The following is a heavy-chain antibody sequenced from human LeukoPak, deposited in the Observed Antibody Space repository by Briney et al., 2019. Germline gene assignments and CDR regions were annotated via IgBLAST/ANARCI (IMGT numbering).Heavy chain of an antibody. D-gene: IGHD5-12*01. CDR2: LNPNSGAT. CDR1: GYNFTCYY. V-gene: IGHV1-2*02. CDR3: ATGRAYRYDSPLDY. J-gene: IGHJ4*02. Sequence: ASVKVSCKASGYNFTCYYMHLVRQAPGQGLEWMGWLNPNSGATNYAQNFQGRVTMTRDTSISTAYMELSRPSSDDTAVYYCATGRAYRYDSPLDYWGQGTPVTVSS.